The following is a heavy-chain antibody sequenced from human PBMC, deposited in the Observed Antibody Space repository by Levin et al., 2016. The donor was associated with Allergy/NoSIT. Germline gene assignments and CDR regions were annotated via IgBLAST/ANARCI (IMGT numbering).Heavy chain of an antibody. CDR3: ATSYDSSGSQDDAFDI. V-gene: IGHV5-51*01. CDR2: IYPGDSDT. Sequence: VRQMPGKGLEWMGIIYPGDSDTRYSPSFQGQVTISADKSISTAYLQWSSLKASDTAMYYCATSYDSSGSQDDAFDIWGQGTMVTVSS. D-gene: IGHD3-22*01. J-gene: IGHJ3*02.